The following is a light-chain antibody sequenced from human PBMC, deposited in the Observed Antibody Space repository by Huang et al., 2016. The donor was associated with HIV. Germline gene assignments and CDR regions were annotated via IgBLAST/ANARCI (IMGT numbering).Light chain of an antibody. Sequence: EIVLTQSPGTLSLSPGERAPLSCLASQSVGSSKLAWYQQKPGKAPSLLMYEVSSRATGIPDRFSGSGSGTDFTLTISRLEPEDFTVYYCQQYGTSPYTFGQGTKLEIK. CDR1: QSVGSSK. V-gene: IGKV3-20*01. CDR3: QQYGTSPYT. J-gene: IGKJ2*01. CDR2: EVS.